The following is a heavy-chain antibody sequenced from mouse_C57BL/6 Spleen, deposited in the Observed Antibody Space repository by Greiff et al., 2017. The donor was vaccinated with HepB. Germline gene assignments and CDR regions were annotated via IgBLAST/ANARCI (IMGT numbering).Heavy chain of an antibody. V-gene: IGHV5-4*01. CDR1: GFTFSSYA. D-gene: IGHD1-1*01. CDR2: ISDGGSYT. Sequence: EVQLVESGGGLVKPGGSLKLSCAASGFTFSSYAMSWVRQTPEKRLEWVATISDGGSYTYYPDNVKGRFTISRDNAKNNLYLQMSHLKSEDTAMYYCARDAYYGSGFDVWGTGTTVTVSS. J-gene: IGHJ1*03. CDR3: ARDAYYGSGFDV.